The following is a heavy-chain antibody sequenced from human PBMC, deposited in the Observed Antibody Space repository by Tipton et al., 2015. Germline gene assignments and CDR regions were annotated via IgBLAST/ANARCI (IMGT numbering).Heavy chain of an antibody. V-gene: IGHV3-30*07. CDR2: ISSDGGKK. J-gene: IGHJ4*02. Sequence: SLRLSCAASGFTFSSYALHWVRQAPGKGLEWVGVISSDGGKKNYADSVQGRFTISRDNSKNTLYLQMNSLRAEDTAVYYCAEQSGYWGQGTLVTVSS. CDR3: AEQSGY. CDR1: GFTFSSYA. D-gene: IGHD1/OR15-1a*01.